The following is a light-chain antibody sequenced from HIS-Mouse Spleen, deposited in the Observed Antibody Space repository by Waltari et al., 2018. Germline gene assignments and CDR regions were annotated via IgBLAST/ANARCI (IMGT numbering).Light chain of an antibody. V-gene: IGKV1-9*01. CDR3: QQLNSYPPT. J-gene: IGKJ1*01. CDR1: QGISSY. Sequence: DIQLTQSPSFLSASVGDRVTITCRASQGISSYLAWYQQKPGKAPKLLIYAASTLTSWVPSRFSGSGYGTEFTLTISSLQPEDFATYYCQQLNSYPPTFGQGTKVEIK. CDR2: AAS.